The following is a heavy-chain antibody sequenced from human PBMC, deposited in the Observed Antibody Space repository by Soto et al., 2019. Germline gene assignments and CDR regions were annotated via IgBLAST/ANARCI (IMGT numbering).Heavy chain of an antibody. V-gene: IGHV1-69*11. D-gene: IGHD4-4*01. CDR1: GGSFSSYS. CDR2: IIPILGTT. CDR3: AKTPTATTISPPSLHLVGPIHRGGSKHYSGLDV. Sequence: QVQLVQSGAEVKKPGSSVEVSCKVSGGSFSSYSINWVRQAPGQGLEWMGRIIPILGTTMSAQRCQGRVTITADESTSTAYMRLSSLRSEDSAVYCCAKTPTATTISPPSLHLVGPIHRGGSKHYSGLDVWGQGTSVTVSS. J-gene: IGHJ6*02.